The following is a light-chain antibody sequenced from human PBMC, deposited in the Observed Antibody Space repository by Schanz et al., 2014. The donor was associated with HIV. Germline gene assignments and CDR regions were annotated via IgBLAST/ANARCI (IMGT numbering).Light chain of an antibody. CDR1: SSDVGADNS. CDR2: DVT. V-gene: IGLV2-14*03. Sequence: QSALTQPASVSGSPGQSITISCTGTSSDVGADNSVSWYQQHPGRAPRLLVYDVTHRPSGVSDRFSGSKSGNTASLTISGLQAEDEADYYCHSHTDSGTLMFGGGTKLTVL. CDR3: HSHTDSGTLM. J-gene: IGLJ3*02.